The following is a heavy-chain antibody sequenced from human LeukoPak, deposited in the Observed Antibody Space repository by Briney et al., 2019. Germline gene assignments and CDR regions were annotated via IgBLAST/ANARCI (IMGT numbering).Heavy chain of an antibody. V-gene: IGHV1-8*01. J-gene: IGHJ5*02. CDR1: GYTFSTYD. CDR2: RNHNSGNT. CDR3: ARGPSRDYGSGSSWFDP. Sequence: ASVTVSCKASGYTFSTYDINWVRQVTGQGLEWMGWRNHNSGNTGYAQKIQGRVTMTRNTSINTAYMELSSLRSEDTAVYYCARGPSRDYGSGSSWFDPWGQGTLVTVSS. D-gene: IGHD3-10*01.